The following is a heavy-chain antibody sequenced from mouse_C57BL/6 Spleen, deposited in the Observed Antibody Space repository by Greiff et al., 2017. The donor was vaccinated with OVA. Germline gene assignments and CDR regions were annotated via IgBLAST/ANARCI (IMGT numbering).Heavy chain of an antibody. Sequence: VQLQQSGPELVKPGASVKMSCKASGYTFTDYNMHWVKQSHGKSLEWIGYINPNNGGTSYNQKFKGKATLTVNKSSSTAYMELRSLTSEDSAVYYCARGHDGYYAWFAYWGQGTLVTVSA. CDR1: GYTFTDYN. CDR3: ARGHDGYYAWFAY. D-gene: IGHD2-3*01. J-gene: IGHJ3*01. V-gene: IGHV1-22*01. CDR2: INPNNGGT.